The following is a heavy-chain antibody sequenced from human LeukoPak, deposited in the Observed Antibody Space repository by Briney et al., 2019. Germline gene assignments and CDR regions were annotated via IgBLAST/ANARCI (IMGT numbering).Heavy chain of an antibody. CDR3: ARHHYDYVWGSYRPPDY. J-gene: IGHJ4*02. CDR2: IYPGDSDT. V-gene: IGHV5-51*01. CDR1: GYSFTSYW. Sequence: GESLKISCKGSGYSFTSYWIGWVRQMPGKGLGWMGIIYPGDSDTRYSPSFQGQVTISADKSISTAYLQWSSLKASDTAMYYCARHHYDYVWGSYRPPDYWGQGTLVTVSS. D-gene: IGHD3-16*02.